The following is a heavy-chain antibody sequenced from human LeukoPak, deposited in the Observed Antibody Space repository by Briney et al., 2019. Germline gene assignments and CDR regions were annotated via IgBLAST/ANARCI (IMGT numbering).Heavy chain of an antibody. Sequence: PGGSLRLSCAASGFTFSSYGMHWVRQAPGKGLEWVAFIRYDGSNKYYADSVKGRFTISRDNSKNTLYLQMNSLRAEDTAVYYCANDRYYYGSGNWFDPWGQGTLVTVSS. V-gene: IGHV3-30*02. D-gene: IGHD3-10*01. J-gene: IGHJ5*02. CDR2: IRYDGSNK. CDR3: ANDRYYYGSGNWFDP. CDR1: GFTFSSYG.